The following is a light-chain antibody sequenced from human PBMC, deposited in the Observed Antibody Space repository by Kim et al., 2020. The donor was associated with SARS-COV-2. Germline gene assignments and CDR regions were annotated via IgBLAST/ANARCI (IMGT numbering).Light chain of an antibody. Sequence: GQRVTISCSGSSSNSGSNYVYWYQQLPGTAPKLLIYRNNQRPSGVPDRFSGSKSGTSAPLAISGLRSEDEADYYCAAWDDSLSGPLFGGGTQLTVL. CDR1: SSNSGSNY. J-gene: IGLJ2*01. CDR2: RNN. CDR3: AAWDDSLSGPL. V-gene: IGLV1-47*01.